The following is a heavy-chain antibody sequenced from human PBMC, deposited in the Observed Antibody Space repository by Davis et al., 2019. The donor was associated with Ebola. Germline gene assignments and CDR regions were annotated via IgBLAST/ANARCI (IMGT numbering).Heavy chain of an antibody. Sequence: GESLKISCTASGFTFGDYALSWFRQAPGKGLEWVGFIRSKAYAGTTEYAASVKGRFTISRDNAKNSLYLQMNSLRAEDTAVYYCARDIVVVPAAIRGPRYYYGMDVWGQGTTVTVSS. V-gene: IGHV3-49*03. CDR1: GFTFGDYA. J-gene: IGHJ6*02. CDR2: IRSKAYAGTT. CDR3: ARDIVVVPAAIRGPRYYYGMDV. D-gene: IGHD2-2*02.